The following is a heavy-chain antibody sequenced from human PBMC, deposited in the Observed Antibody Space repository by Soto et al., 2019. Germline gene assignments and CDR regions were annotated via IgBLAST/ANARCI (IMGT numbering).Heavy chain of an antibody. Sequence: GASVKVSCKASGYTFTSYYMHWVRQAPGQGLEWMGIINPSGGSTSYAQKFQGRVTMTRDTSTSTVYMELSSLRSEDTAVYYCARDSLFYDSSGSPDYWGQGTLVTVYS. J-gene: IGHJ4*02. CDR1: GYTFTSYY. CDR2: INPSGGST. V-gene: IGHV1-46*01. D-gene: IGHD3-22*01. CDR3: ARDSLFYDSSGSPDY.